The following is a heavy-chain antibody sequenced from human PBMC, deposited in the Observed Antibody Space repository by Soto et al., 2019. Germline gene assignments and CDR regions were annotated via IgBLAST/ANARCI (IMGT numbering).Heavy chain of an antibody. CDR2: ISSSSSYT. CDR3: ARYFGRFDS. Sequence: GGSLRLSCAASGFTFSDYYMSWIRQAPGKGLEWVSYISSSSSYTNYADSVKGRFTISRDNAKISLKLSSVTAADTAVYYCARYFGRFDSWGQGTLVTVSS. D-gene: IGHD3-3*01. J-gene: IGHJ4*02. V-gene: IGHV3-11*03. CDR1: GFTFSDYY.